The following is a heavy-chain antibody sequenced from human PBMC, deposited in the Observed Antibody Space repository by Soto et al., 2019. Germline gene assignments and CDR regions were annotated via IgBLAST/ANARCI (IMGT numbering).Heavy chain of an antibody. CDR2: ISPDGTIT. J-gene: IGHJ4*02. CDR3: ARIVDF. V-gene: IGHV3-74*01. D-gene: IGHD3-16*02. CDR1: GFSISNSW. Sequence: EVQLEESGGGLIQPGGSLRLSCAASGFSISNSWMHWVRQAPRMWPVWVSRISPDGTITNYADSVKGRFTISRDNAKNTLYLQMNRLRAEDTAVYHCARIVDFWGKGTLVTVSS.